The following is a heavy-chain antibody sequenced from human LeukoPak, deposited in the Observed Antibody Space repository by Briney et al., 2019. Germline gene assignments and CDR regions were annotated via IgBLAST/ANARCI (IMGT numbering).Heavy chain of an antibody. J-gene: IGHJ4*02. CDR2: INPSGGST. Sequence: ASVKDSCKASGYTFTSYYMHWVRQAPGQGLEWMGIINPSGGSTSYAQKFQGRVTMTRDMSTSTVYMELSSLRAEDTAVYYCAKNLGNILGASTGDYWGQGTLVAVSS. CDR1: GYTFTSYY. V-gene: IGHV1-46*01. CDR3: AKNLGNILGASTGDY. D-gene: IGHD1-26*01.